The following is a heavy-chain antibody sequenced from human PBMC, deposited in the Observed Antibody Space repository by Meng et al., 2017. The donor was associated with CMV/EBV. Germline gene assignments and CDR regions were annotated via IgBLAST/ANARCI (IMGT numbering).Heavy chain of an antibody. D-gene: IGHD1-7*01. CDR1: GYLFNCYY. Sequence: CKASGYLFNCYYMHWVRQAPGQGLEWMGWINPNSGGTNFAQKFQGRVTMTRDPSISTAYMELSRLRSADTAVYYCARVLRQTSDFDDWGQGTLVTVSS. J-gene: IGHJ4*02. V-gene: IGHV1-2*02. CDR2: INPNSGGT. CDR3: ARVLRQTSDFDD.